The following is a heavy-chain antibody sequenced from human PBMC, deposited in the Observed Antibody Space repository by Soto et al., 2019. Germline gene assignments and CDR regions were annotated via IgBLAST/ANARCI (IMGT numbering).Heavy chain of an antibody. CDR3: ARESFSASPNFLDY. CDR1: GFAFSNYE. D-gene: IGHD3-3*02. CDR2: ISLSGSTI. Sequence: EVQLVESGGGLVQPGGSLRLSCAASGFAFSNYEMNWVRQAPGKGLEWVSYISLSGSTIYYSDSVKGRFTISRDYAKNSLYLQMNSLRAEETAVYYCARESFSASPNFLDYWGQGTLVTVSS. J-gene: IGHJ4*02. V-gene: IGHV3-48*03.